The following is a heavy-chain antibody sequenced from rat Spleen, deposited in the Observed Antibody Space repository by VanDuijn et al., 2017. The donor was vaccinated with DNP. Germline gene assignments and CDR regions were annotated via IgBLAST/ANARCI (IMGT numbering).Heavy chain of an antibody. CDR1: GFTFSDYN. J-gene: IGHJ1*01. CDR3: ARRGYNNAWYFDF. CDR2: INLDGSRT. D-gene: IGHD1-10*01. V-gene: IGHV5S10*01. Sequence: EVQLVESGGGLVQPGRSLKLSCAASGFTFSDYNMAWVRQTPEKGLEWVATINLDGSRTYCRDSVKGRFTVSRDNGKNTLYLQMNSLRSEDTATYYCARRGYNNAWYFDFWGLGTMVTVSS.